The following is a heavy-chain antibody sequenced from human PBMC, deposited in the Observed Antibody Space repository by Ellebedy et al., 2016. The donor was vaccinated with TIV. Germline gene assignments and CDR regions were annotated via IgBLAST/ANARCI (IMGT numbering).Heavy chain of an antibody. CDR1: GFTFSSYW. V-gene: IGHV3-7*01. J-gene: IGHJ4*02. CDR3: ARAGGDW. Sequence: GESLKISXATSGFTFSSYWMSWVRQSPGKGLEWVASIKQDGSENYYVDSVKGRFTISRDNAKNSLYLQMSSLRADDTAVYYCARAGGDWWGQGTLVTVSS. D-gene: IGHD3-16*01. CDR2: IKQDGSEN.